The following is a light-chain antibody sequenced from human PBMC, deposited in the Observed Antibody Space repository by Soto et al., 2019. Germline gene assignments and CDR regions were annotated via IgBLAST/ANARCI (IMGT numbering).Light chain of an antibody. CDR2: DNN. Sequence: QSVLTQPPSVSAAPVQKVTISCSGSNSNIGNNYVSWYQQLPGTAPKLLIYDNNKRPSGIPDRFSGSKSGTPATLGITGLQTGDEADYYCGAWDDSLSAVFGGGTKVTVL. CDR3: GAWDDSLSAV. V-gene: IGLV1-51*01. CDR1: NSNIGNNY. J-gene: IGLJ2*01.